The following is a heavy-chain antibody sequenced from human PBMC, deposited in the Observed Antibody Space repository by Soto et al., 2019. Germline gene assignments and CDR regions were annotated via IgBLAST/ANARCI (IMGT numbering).Heavy chain of an antibody. V-gene: IGHV5-51*01. J-gene: IGHJ6*02. CDR1: GYSFSSYW. CDR3: ARPSYSSSRYYGMDV. CDR2: IYPGDSDT. D-gene: IGHD6-6*01. Sequence: GESLKISCKGSGYSFSSYWFGWVRQMPGKGLEWMGIIYPGDSDTRYSPSFEGQVTISADKSITTAYLQWSSLKASDTAMYYCARPSYSSSRYYGMDVWGQGTTVTVSS.